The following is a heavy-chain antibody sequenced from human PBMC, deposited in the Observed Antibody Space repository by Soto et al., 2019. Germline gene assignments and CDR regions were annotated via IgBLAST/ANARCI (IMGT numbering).Heavy chain of an antibody. CDR3: VEGWNDF. CDR1: GFMFSSAW. D-gene: IGHD1-1*01. J-gene: IGHJ4*02. V-gene: IGHV3-15*01. CDR2: IKSTKDGGAR. Sequence: EVQVVESGGDLVESGGSLRLSCVTSGFMFSSAWMSWVRQAPGKGLEWVVRIKSTKDGGARDYAAPVNGRFSISRDDSKSTVYLQMNSLRVEDTALYYCVEGWNDFWGQGTLVTVSS.